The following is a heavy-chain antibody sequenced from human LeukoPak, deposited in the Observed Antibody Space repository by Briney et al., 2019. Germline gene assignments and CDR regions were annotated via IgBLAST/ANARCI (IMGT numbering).Heavy chain of an antibody. CDR2: ISGSGGRT. V-gene: IGHV3-23*01. CDR1: GFTFSSYA. D-gene: IGHD5-12*01. J-gene: IGHJ4*02. Sequence: GGSLRLSCAASGFTFSSYAMSWVRQAPGKGLEWVSAISGSGGRTYYADSVKGRFTISRDNSKNTLYLQMNNLRAEDTALYYCAKGLSGYVPFDYWGQGTLVTVSS. CDR3: AKGLSGYVPFDY.